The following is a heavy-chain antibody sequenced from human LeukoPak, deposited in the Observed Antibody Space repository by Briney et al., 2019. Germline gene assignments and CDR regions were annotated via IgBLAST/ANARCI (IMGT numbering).Heavy chain of an antibody. Sequence: GGSLRLSCAASGFTFSGSAMHWVRQASGKGLEWVGRIRSKANSYPTAYAASVKGRFTISRDASKNSSYLQMNSLKTPDTAVYQCLVRGVISWGPGTLVTVSS. J-gene: IGHJ5*02. V-gene: IGHV3-73*01. D-gene: IGHD3-10*01. CDR3: LVRGVIS. CDR1: GFTFSGSA. CDR2: IRSKANSYPT.